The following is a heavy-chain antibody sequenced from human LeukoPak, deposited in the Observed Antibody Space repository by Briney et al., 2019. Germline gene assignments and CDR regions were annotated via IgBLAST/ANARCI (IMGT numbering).Heavy chain of an antibody. J-gene: IGHJ5*02. CDR3: ARGGYNNYMNA. D-gene: IGHD4-11*01. Sequence: GGSLRLSCAASGFDFTNYDMNWVRQAPGKGLEWITYISSSGSTMYYADSVKGRFTVSGDNAKSSLYLQMNSLRAEDTAVYYCARGGYNNYMNAWGQGALVTVSS. V-gene: IGHV3-48*03. CDR1: GFDFTNYD. CDR2: ISSSGSTM.